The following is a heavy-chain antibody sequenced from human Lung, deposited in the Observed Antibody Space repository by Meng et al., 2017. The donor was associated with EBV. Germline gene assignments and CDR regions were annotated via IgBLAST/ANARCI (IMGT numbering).Heavy chain of an antibody. J-gene: IGHJ4*02. Sequence: QVQLVQSGVEVKKPGALVKVSCKTSGYTFTNFAITWVRQAPGQGLEWMGWISGYNGYTNSAQKFQGRVTMTTDTSTNTAYMELRSLGFDDTAVYYCAREHDYGGNFYYLDSWGQGTLVTVSS. CDR2: ISGYNGYT. CDR1: GYTFTNFA. V-gene: IGHV1-18*01. D-gene: IGHD4-23*01. CDR3: AREHDYGGNFYYLDS.